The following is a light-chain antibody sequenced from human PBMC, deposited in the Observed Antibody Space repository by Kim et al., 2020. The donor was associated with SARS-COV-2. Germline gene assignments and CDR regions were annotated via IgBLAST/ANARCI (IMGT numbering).Light chain of an antibody. CDR2: TTS. V-gene: IGKV1-39*01. Sequence: DIQMTQSPSSLSASVGDRVTITCRASQSITKYLNWYQQKPGKAPNLLIYTTSTLQSGVPSRFSGSGSGTDFTLTIGSLQPEDLATYYCQQTFITPLTFGGGTKVDIK. J-gene: IGKJ4*01. CDR3: QQTFITPLT. CDR1: QSITKY.